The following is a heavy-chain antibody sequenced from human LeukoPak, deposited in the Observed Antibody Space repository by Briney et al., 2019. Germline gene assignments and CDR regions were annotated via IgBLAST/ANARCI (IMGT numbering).Heavy chain of an antibody. D-gene: IGHD3-10*01. J-gene: IGHJ6*03. CDR2: ISAYNGNT. CDR3: ARVIRTHYGSGSYYIEYYYYMDV. Sequence: VASVKVSCKASGGTFSSYVINWLRRAPGQGLEWMGWISAYNGNTNYAQKLQGRVTMTTDTSTSTAYMELRSLRSDDTAVYYCARVIRTHYGSGSYYIEYYYYMDVWGKGTTVTVSS. CDR1: GGTFSSYV. V-gene: IGHV1-18*01.